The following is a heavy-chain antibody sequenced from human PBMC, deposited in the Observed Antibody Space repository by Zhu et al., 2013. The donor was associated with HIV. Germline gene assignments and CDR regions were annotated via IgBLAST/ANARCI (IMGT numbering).Heavy chain of an antibody. J-gene: IGHJ5*02. D-gene: IGHD1-1*01. CDR2: INPHTGQT. Sequence: VQSGTEVKKPGASVRVSCKASGDTFTDSFIHWVRQGPGQGLEWMGWINPHTGQTEYAPGFRGRVSMTRDTSISTAYMELTNLNFDDTALYYCAKTGWPCRRGGSVPWGQGTLIRVSS. CDR3: AKTGWPCRRGGSVP. CDR1: GDTFTDSF. V-gene: IGHV1-2*02.